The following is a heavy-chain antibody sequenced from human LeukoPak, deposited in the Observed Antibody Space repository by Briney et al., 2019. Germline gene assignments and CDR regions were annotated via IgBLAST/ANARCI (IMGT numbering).Heavy chain of an antibody. V-gene: IGHV5-51*01. D-gene: IGHD6-13*01. Sequence: GESLKISCKGSGYSFTSYWIAWVRQMPGRGLEWMGIIYPSDSDTRYSPSFQGQVTISADKSISTAYLQWSSLKASDTAMYFCARRSSWYRNYWGQGTLVTVSS. CDR2: IYPSDSDT. J-gene: IGHJ4*02. CDR1: GYSFTSYW. CDR3: ARRSSWYRNY.